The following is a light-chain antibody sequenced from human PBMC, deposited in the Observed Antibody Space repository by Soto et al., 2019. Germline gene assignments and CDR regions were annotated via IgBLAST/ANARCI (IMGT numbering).Light chain of an antibody. V-gene: IGKV3-20*01. J-gene: IGKJ4*01. CDR2: GAS. Sequence: EIVLTQSPGTLSLSPGERGNLSCRASQSVTNNYLAWYQHKPGQAPRLLIHGASSRAIGVPDRFSGSGSATDFTLTISRLEPEDFAVYFCQQYSSLPLTFGGGTKVEIK. CDR3: QQYSSLPLT. CDR1: QSVTNNY.